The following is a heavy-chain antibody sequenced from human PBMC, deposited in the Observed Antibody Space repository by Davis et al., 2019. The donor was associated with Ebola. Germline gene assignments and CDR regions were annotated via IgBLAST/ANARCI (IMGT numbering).Heavy chain of an antibody. V-gene: IGHV3-21*01. Sequence: GESLKISCAASGFTFSSYSMNWVRQAPGKGLEWVSSISSSSSYIYYADSVKGRFTISRDNAKNSLHLQMNSLRAEDTAVYYCAREYSSGWYDYWGQGTLVTVSS. D-gene: IGHD6-19*01. CDR2: ISSSSSYI. CDR3: AREYSSGWYDY. J-gene: IGHJ4*02. CDR1: GFTFSSYS.